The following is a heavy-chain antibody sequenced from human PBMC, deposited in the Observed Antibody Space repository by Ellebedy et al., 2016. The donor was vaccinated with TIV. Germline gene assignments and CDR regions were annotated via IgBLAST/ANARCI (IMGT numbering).Heavy chain of an antibody. Sequence: MPSETLSLTCTVSGNSISSGYFWGWIRQPPGKGLAWIGSIYHSGRTYYNPSLKSRVSISVDTSKNQLSLRLSSVTAADTAVYYCARDGAGRWDYWGQGTLVTVSS. D-gene: IGHD4-23*01. J-gene: IGHJ4*02. CDR1: GNSISSGYF. V-gene: IGHV4-38-2*02. CDR2: IYHSGRT. CDR3: ARDGAGRWDY.